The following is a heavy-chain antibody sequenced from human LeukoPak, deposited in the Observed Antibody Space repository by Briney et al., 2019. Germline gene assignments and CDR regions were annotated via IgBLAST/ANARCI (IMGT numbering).Heavy chain of an antibody. CDR1: GHSFSSYW. CDR2: IYPGDSDT. J-gene: IGHJ4*02. Sequence: GESLKISCKGSGHSFSSYWIAWVRQMPGKGLEWMGIIYPGDSDTRYSPSFQGQVTISADKSISTAYLQWSSLKASDTAMYYCARLVCSTSCYTESQFDYWGQGTLVTVSS. D-gene: IGHD2-2*02. CDR3: ARLVCSTSCYTESQFDY. V-gene: IGHV5-51*01.